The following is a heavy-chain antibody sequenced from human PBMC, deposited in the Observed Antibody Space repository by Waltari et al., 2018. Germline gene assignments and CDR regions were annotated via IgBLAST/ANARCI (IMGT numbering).Heavy chain of an antibody. CDR1: GTSISNYY. CDR3: ARTSGAAAGKFDY. CDR2: ISDSGST. J-gene: IGHJ4*02. D-gene: IGHD6-13*01. V-gene: IGHV4-59*01. Sequence: QVQLQESGPGLVKTSATLSLTCTVSGTSISNYYWTWIRQPPGKGLEWIGYISDSGSTSYNPSLKSRVTISGDTSKNHFSLKLSSVTAADTAVYYCARTSGAAAGKFDYWGQGTLVTVSS.